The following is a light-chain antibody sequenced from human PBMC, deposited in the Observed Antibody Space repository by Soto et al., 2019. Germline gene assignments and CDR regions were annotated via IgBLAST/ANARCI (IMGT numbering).Light chain of an antibody. CDR2: AAS. CDR3: QQANSFPLT. CDR1: QVIYNF. J-gene: IGKJ5*01. Sequence: DIQLTQSPWLQSESVGDRDTITCRASQVIYNFLAWYQPKPGKAPTLLIYAASGLQSGVPSRFSGSGSGTDFTLTISSLQPEDFATYYCQQANSFPLTFGQGTRLEIK. V-gene: IGKV1-9*01.